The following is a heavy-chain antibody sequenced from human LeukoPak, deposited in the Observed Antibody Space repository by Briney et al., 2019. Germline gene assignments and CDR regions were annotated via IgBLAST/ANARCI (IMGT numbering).Heavy chain of an antibody. V-gene: IGHV4-34*01. Sequence: PGGSLRLSCAASGFTFSNAWMSWIRQPPGKGLEWIRKINHSGSTNYNPSLKSRVTISVDTSKNQFSLKLSSVTAADTAVYYCARAPRIAAAGKYFQHWGQGTLVTVPS. CDR1: GFTFSNAW. CDR2: INHSGST. CDR3: ARAPRIAAAGKYFQH. D-gene: IGHD6-13*01. J-gene: IGHJ1*01.